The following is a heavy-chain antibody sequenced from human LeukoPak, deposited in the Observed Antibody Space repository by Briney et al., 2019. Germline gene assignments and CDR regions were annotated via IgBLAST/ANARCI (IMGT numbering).Heavy chain of an antibody. J-gene: IGHJ3*02. D-gene: IGHD4-23*01. Sequence: KASETLSLTCTVSGGSISSYYRSWIRQPPGKGLEWIGYIYYSGSTNYNPSLKSRVTISVDTSKNQFSLKLSSVTAADTAVYYCARTTVVTHAFDIWGQGTMVTVSS. CDR3: ARTTVVTHAFDI. CDR1: GGSISSYY. V-gene: IGHV4-59*08. CDR2: IYYSGST.